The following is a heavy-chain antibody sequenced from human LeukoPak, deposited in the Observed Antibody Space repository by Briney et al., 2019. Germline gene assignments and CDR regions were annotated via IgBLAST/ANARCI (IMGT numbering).Heavy chain of an antibody. Sequence: PSESLSLTCTVSGGSIRSSHWSWIRQPPGKGLEFIGYIYYSGTSNYNPSLKSRVTMSVDTSNNQFSLKLNSVTAADTAVYYCAKAAGYSTIYWFDPWGQGTLVTVSS. D-gene: IGHD6-13*01. J-gene: IGHJ5*02. V-gene: IGHV4-59*01. CDR2: IYYSGTS. CDR1: GGSIRSSH. CDR3: AKAAGYSTIYWFDP.